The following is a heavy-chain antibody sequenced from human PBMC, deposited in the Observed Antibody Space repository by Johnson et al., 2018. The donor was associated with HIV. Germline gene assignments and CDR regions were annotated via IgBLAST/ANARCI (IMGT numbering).Heavy chain of an antibody. V-gene: IGHV3-66*01. CDR2: IYSGGST. Sequence: EVQLVESGGGLVQPGGSLRLSCAASGFTFSSYAMSWVRQAPGKGLEWVSVIYSGGSTYYTDSVKGRFTISRDNSKNTLYLQMNSLRAEDTAVYYCARDPEWSAFDIWGQGTMVTVSS. D-gene: IGHD3-3*01. CDR3: ARDPEWSAFDI. J-gene: IGHJ3*02. CDR1: GFTFSSYA.